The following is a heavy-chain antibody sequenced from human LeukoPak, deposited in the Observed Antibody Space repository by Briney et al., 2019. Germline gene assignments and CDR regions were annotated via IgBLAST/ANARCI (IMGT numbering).Heavy chain of an antibody. Sequence: SETLSLTCTVSGASVSSPDYFWNWIRQPPRKGLEWIGSISYSGVTFYNPSLKSRLTMSLDTSKNQFSLRLTSVTVADTAVYYCARPRGSGYDLDFDYWGQGTLVSVSS. CDR1: GASVSSPDYF. CDR3: ARPRGSGYDLDFDY. V-gene: IGHV4-30-4*08. D-gene: IGHD5-12*01. CDR2: ISYSGVT. J-gene: IGHJ4*02.